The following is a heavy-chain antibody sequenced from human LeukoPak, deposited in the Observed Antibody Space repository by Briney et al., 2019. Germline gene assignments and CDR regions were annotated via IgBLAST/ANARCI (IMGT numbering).Heavy chain of an antibody. Sequence: SETLSLTCTVSGGSISSYYWSWIRQPPGKGLEWIGYIYYSGSTNYNPSLKSRVTISVDTSKNQFSLKLSSVTAADTAVYYSARDLLGRYCSSTSCHNWFDPWGQGTLVTVSS. D-gene: IGHD2-2*01. CDR2: IYYSGST. J-gene: IGHJ5*02. CDR3: ARDLLGRYCSSTSCHNWFDP. CDR1: GGSISSYY. V-gene: IGHV4-59*01.